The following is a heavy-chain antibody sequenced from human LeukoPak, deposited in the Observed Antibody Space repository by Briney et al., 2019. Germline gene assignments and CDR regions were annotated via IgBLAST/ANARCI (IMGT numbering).Heavy chain of an antibody. V-gene: IGHV3-7*01. CDR3: ARDFAAYGSSGYYVY. D-gene: IGHD3-22*01. J-gene: IGHJ4*02. CDR2: IKQDGSEK. Sequence: GGSLRLSCAASGFTFSSYWMSWVRQAPGRGLEWVANIKQDGSEKYYVDSVKGRFTISRDNAKNSLYLQMNSLRAEDTAVYYCARDFAAYGSSGYYVYWGQGTLVTVSS. CDR1: GFTFSSYW.